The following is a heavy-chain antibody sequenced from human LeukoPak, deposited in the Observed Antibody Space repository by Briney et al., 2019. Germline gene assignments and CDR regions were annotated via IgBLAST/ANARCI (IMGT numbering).Heavy chain of an antibody. CDR1: GGSISNLY. CDR2: IHYRGST. J-gene: IGHJ5*02. V-gene: IGHV4-59*11. Sequence: SETLSLTCTVSGGSISNLYWSWIRQSPGKGLEWIGYIHYRGSTNYNPSLKSRVTISVATSKSQFSLKLSSVTAADTAIYYCARARDITVAGTWGDNWFDPWGQGTLVTVSS. CDR3: ARARDITVAGTWGDNWFDP. D-gene: IGHD6-19*01.